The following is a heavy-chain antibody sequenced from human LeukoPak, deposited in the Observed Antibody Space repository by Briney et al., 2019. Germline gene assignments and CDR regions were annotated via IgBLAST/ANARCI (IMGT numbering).Heavy chain of an antibody. CDR3: AKQIFGVVIGPAFDY. CDR1: GFTLSSYA. D-gene: IGHD3-3*01. V-gene: IGHV3-23*01. CDR2: ISGSNTRT. J-gene: IGHJ4*02. Sequence: PGGSLRLSCAASGFTLSSYAMSWVRQAPGKGLEWVSAISGSNTRTYYADSAKGRFTISRDNSKNILYLQMNSLRAEDTAVYYCAKQIFGVVIGPAFDYWGQGILVTVSS.